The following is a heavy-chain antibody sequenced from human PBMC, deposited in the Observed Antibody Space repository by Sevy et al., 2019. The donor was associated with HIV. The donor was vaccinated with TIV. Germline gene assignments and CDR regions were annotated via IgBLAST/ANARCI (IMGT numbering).Heavy chain of an antibody. CDR3: AKGGFTMVRGVFDY. V-gene: IGHV3-23*01. Sequence: GGSLRLSCAASGFSFSSYAMSWVRQTPGKGLEWVSAMSGSGGSTYYADSVKGRFTISRDNSKNTLYLQMNSFIAEDTAVYYCAKGGFTMVRGVFDYWGQGTLVTVSS. D-gene: IGHD3-10*01. J-gene: IGHJ4*02. CDR1: GFSFSSYA. CDR2: MSGSGGST.